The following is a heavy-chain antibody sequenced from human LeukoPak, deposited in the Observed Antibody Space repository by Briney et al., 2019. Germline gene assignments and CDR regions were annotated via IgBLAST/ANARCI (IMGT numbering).Heavy chain of an antibody. V-gene: IGHV1-18*01. CDR3: ARGASWIQLWFAFDY. CDR2: ISAYNGNT. J-gene: IGHJ4*02. Sequence: ASVKVSCKASGYTFTSYGISWVRQAPGQGLEWMGWISAYNGNTNYAQKLQGRVTKTTDTSTSTAYMELRSLRSDDTAVYYCARGASWIQLWFAFDYWGQGTLVTVSS. CDR1: GYTFTSYG. D-gene: IGHD5-18*01.